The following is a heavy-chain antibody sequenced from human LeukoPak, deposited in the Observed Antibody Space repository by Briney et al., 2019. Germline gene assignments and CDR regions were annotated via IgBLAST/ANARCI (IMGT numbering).Heavy chain of an antibody. CDR2: IYHTGNT. V-gene: IGHV4-38-2*01. CDR3: ARRMGCSGSTCYGDY. J-gene: IGHJ4*02. CDR1: GYSISNGYY. D-gene: IGHD2-15*01. Sequence: SETLSLTCAVSGYSISNGYYWGWIRQPPGKGLEWSGSIYHTGNTYYNPSLKSRVTISVDTSKNQFSLKLSSVTAADTAVYYCARRMGCSGSTCYGDYWGQGILVTVSS.